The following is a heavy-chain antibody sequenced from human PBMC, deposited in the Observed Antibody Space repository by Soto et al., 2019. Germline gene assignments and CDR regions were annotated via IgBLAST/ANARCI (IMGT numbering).Heavy chain of an antibody. J-gene: IGHJ4*02. CDR2: ISYDGSNK. CDR3: ARVYSSSAFDY. D-gene: IGHD6-6*01. V-gene: IGHV3-30-3*01. Sequence: SLRLSCAASGFTFSSYALHWVRQAPGKGLEWVAVISYDGSNKYYADSVKGRFTISRDNSKNTLYLQMNSLRAEDTAVYYCARVYSSSAFDYWGQGTLVTVSS. CDR1: GFTFSSYA.